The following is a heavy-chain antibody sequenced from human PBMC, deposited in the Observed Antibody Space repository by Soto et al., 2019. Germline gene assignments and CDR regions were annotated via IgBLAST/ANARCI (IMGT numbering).Heavy chain of an antibody. V-gene: IGHV3-9*01. CDR1: GFTFDDYA. D-gene: IGHD6-19*01. J-gene: IGHJ6*02. CDR2: ISWNSGSI. Sequence: AGGSLRLSCAASGFTFDDYAMHWVRQAPGKGLEWVSGISWNSGSIGYADSVKGRFTISRDNAKNSLYLQINSLRAEDTALYYCEKGDHSRQWLVLRYGMDVWGQGTTVTVSS. CDR3: EKGDHSRQWLVLRYGMDV.